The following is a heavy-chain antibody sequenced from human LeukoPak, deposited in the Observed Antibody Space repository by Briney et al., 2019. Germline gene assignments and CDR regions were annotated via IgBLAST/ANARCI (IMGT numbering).Heavy chain of an antibody. Sequence: SETLSLTCTVSGGSISSRSYYWGWIRQPPGKGLEWIGYIYYSGSTNYNPSLKSRVTISVDTSKNQFSLKLSSVTAADTAIYYCARGQRYFDWFSYWGQGTRVTVSS. CDR1: GGSISSRSYY. J-gene: IGHJ4*02. CDR3: ARGQRYFDWFSY. CDR2: IYYSGST. D-gene: IGHD3-9*01. V-gene: IGHV4-61*05.